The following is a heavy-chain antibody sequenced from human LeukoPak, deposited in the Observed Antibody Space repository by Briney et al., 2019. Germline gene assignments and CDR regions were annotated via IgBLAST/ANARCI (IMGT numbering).Heavy chain of an antibody. CDR2: ISYDGSNK. CDR1: GFTFSSYG. Sequence: GGSLRLSCAASGFTFSSYGMHWVRQAPGKGLKWVAVISYDGSNKYYADSVKGRFTISRDNSKNTLYLQMNSLRAEDTAVYYCAKGSVYYYDSSGDWGQGTLVTVSS. V-gene: IGHV3-30*18. D-gene: IGHD3-22*01. J-gene: IGHJ4*02. CDR3: AKGSVYYYDSSGD.